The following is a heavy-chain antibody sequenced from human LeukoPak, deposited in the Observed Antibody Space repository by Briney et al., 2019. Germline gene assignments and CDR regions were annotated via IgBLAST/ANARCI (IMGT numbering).Heavy chain of an antibody. V-gene: IGHV3-23*01. Sequence: GGSLRLSCAASGFTFDDYGMSWVRQAPGKGLEWVSTISSSGDTTYYADSVKGRFTISRDSSKNTLHLQMNSLRADDTAVYYCAKGFNWNYPHYFDYWGQGTLVTVSS. D-gene: IGHD1-7*01. CDR1: GFTFDDYG. CDR3: AKGFNWNYPHYFDY. J-gene: IGHJ4*02. CDR2: ISSSGDTT.